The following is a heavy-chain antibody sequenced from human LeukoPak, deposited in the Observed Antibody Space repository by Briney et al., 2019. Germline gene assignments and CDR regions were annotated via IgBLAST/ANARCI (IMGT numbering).Heavy chain of an antibody. J-gene: IGHJ4*02. CDR3: ARHERRAVEFFDY. CDR1: AGSISSSSYY. D-gene: IGHD6-19*01. CDR2: IYYSGST. V-gene: IGHV4-39*01. Sequence: PSETLSLTCSVSAGSISSSSYYWGWIRQAPGKGLEWIGSIYYSGSTYYNPSLKSRVTLSVDTSKNQFSLKLSSVTAADTAVYYRARHERRAVEFFDYWGQGTLVTVSS.